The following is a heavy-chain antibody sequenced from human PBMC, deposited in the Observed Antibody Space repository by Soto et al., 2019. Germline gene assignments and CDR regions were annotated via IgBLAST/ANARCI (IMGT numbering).Heavy chain of an antibody. V-gene: IGHV3-48*02. CDR2: ISSSSSTI. J-gene: IGHJ4*02. Sequence: DVQLVESGGGLVQPGGSLRLSCAASGFTFSSYSMNWVRQAPGKGLEWVSYISSSSSTIYYADSVKGRFTISRDNAKNSLYLQMNSLRDEDTAVYYCARVFYSVAGTGGLDYWGQGTLVTVSS. CDR1: GFTFSSYS. CDR3: ARVFYSVAGTGGLDY. D-gene: IGHD6-19*01.